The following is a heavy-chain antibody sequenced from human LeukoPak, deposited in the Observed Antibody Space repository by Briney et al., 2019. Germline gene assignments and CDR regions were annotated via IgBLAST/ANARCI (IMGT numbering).Heavy chain of an antibody. J-gene: IGHJ5*02. CDR3: ARMYYYGSGSYENWFDP. CDR2: MSPSSGNT. Sequence: ASVKVSCKASGGTFSTYAISWVRQATGQGLEWLGGMSPSSGNTGYAQKFQGRLTITRNTSISTAYMELSSLRSEDTAVYYCARMYYYGSGSYENWFDPWGQGTLVTVSS. D-gene: IGHD3-10*01. V-gene: IGHV1-8*03. CDR1: GGTFSTYA.